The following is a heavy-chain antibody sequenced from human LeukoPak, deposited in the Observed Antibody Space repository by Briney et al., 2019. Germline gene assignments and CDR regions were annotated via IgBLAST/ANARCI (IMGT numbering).Heavy chain of an antibody. Sequence: GGSLRLSCAASGFTFSSYVISWVRQAPGKGLEWVSAISGSGGSTYYADSVKGRFTISRDNSKNTLYLQMNSLRAEDTAVYYCAKGLRKGYDFDYWGQGTLVTVSS. V-gene: IGHV3-23*01. CDR1: GFTFSSYV. CDR2: ISGSGGST. CDR3: AKGLRKGYDFDY. J-gene: IGHJ4*02. D-gene: IGHD5-12*01.